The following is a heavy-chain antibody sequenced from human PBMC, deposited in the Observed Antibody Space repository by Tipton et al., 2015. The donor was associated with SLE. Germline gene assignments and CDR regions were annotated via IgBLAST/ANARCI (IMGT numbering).Heavy chain of an antibody. CDR1: GFIFDDYG. V-gene: IGHV3-20*04. J-gene: IGHJ6*02. CDR3: ARKVVVPGAIRDYFGMDV. Sequence: SLRLSCAASGFIFDDYGMAWVRQAPGKGLEWVSGINWSGGSTGYADSMKGRFTISRDNAKNFLYLQMNSLRVDDTALYYCARKVVVPGAIRDYFGMDVWGQGTTVTVSS. D-gene: IGHD2-2*01. CDR2: INWSGGST.